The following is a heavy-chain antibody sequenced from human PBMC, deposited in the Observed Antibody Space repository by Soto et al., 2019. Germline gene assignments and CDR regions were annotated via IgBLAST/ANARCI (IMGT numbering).Heavy chain of an antibody. V-gene: IGHV3-74*01. D-gene: IGHD6-19*01. J-gene: IGHJ4*02. CDR2: INSDGRST. CDR1: GFTFSSYW. Sequence: EVQLVESGGGLVQPGGSLRLSCAASGFTFSSYWMHWVRQAPGKGLVWVSRINSDGRSTSYADSVKGRVTISRANAKTTLSLQMTSLRAEDTAVYYCAVAVAGPTAIGYWGQGTLVTVSS. CDR3: AVAVAGPTAIGY.